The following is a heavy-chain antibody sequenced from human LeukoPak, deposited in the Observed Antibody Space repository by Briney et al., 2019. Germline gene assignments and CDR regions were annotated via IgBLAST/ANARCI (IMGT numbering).Heavy chain of an antibody. CDR2: MSSSGDNK. CDR3: VTAPTRTYSLY. Sequence: PGGXLXXXCAAXGFSFSDYHMXWVRQAPGKGLEWVSYMSSSGDNKHYADSVKGRFTISRDKAKNTLYMQMNRLRAEDTAVYYCVTAPTRTYSLYWGQGTLVTVSS. D-gene: IGHD2-15*01. V-gene: IGHV3-11*04. J-gene: IGHJ4*02. CDR1: GFSFSDYH.